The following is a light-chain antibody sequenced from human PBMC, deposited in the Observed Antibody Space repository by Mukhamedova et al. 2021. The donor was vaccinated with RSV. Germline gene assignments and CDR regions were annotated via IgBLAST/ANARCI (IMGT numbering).Light chain of an antibody. J-gene: IGLJ1*01. CDR2: EVS. Sequence: SDIGNYNHVSWYQQPPGTAPKLIIYEVSDRPSGVPDRFSGSKSGNTASLTISGLQAEDEADYYCSSYTSDSTYVFATGTKLTVL. V-gene: IGLV2-18*02. CDR3: SSYTSDSTYV. CDR1: SDIGNYNH.